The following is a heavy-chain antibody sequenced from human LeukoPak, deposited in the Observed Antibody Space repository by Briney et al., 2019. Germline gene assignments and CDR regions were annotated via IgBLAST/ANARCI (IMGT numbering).Heavy chain of an antibody. V-gene: IGHV4-31*03. CDR2: IYYSGST. Sequence: SQTLSLTCTVSGGSISSGGYYWSWIRQHPGKGLEWIGYIYYSGSTYYNPSPKSRVTISVDTSKNQFSLKLSSVTAADTAVYYCARSYGSGSYIWFDPWGQGTLVTVSS. J-gene: IGHJ5*02. D-gene: IGHD3-10*01. CDR3: ARSYGSGSYIWFDP. CDR1: GGSISSGGYY.